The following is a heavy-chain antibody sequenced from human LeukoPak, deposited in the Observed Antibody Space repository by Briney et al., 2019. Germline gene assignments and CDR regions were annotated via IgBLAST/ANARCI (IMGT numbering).Heavy chain of an antibody. D-gene: IGHD3-22*01. CDR3: ARDPGSSGYLGVSGGDY. V-gene: IGHV1-8*01. J-gene: IGHJ4*02. CDR1: GYTFTSYD. Sequence: ASVKVSCKASGYTFTSYDINWVRQATGQGLEWMGWMNPNSGNTGYAQKFQGRVTMTRNTSISTAYMELSRLRSDDTAVYYCARDPGSSGYLGVSGGDYWGQGTLVTVSS. CDR2: MNPNSGNT.